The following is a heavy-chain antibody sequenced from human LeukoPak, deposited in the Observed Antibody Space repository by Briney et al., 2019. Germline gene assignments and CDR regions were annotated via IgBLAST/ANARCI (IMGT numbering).Heavy chain of an antibody. CDR1: GGSISTTSYF. V-gene: IGHV4-39*01. J-gene: IGHJ4*02. D-gene: IGHD3-16*01. CDR2: IYYSGST. CDR3: VREGEWALPFDY. Sequence: PSETLSLTCTVSGGSISTTSYFWGWIRQPPGKGLEGIGSIYYSGSTYYNPSLKSRVTISVDTSKNQFSLKLSSVIAADTAVYFCVREGEWALPFDYWGQGTLVTVSS.